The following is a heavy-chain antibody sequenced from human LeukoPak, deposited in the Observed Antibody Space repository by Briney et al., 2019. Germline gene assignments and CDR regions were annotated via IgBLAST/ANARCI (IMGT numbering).Heavy chain of an antibody. D-gene: IGHD3-22*01. CDR1: GGSISSYY. Sequence: PSETLSLTCTVSGGSISSYYWSWIRQPPGKGLEWIGYIHYSGSTKYNPSLKGRVTISVDTSKSQFSLRLSSVTAADTAVYYCARRIDYYDISGYSRGAFDIWGQGTIVTVSS. CDR2: IHYSGST. J-gene: IGHJ3*02. CDR3: ARRIDYYDISGYSRGAFDI. V-gene: IGHV4-59*08.